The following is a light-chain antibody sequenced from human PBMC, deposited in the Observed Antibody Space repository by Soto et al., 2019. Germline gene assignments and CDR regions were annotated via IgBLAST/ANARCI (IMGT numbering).Light chain of an antibody. V-gene: IGLV1-40*01. CDR3: QSYDSSLSGRVV. Sequence: QSVLTQPPSVSGAPGQRVTISCTGSSSNIGAGYDVHWYQQLPGTAPKLLIYGNSNRPSGVPDRFSGSKSGTSASLAITGLQAEDEADYYCQSYDSSLSGRVVFGGRTKLTVL. CDR1: SSNIGAGYD. J-gene: IGLJ2*01. CDR2: GNS.